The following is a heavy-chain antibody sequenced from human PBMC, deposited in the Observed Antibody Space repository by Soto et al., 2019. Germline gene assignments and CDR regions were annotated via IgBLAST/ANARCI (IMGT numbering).Heavy chain of an antibody. CDR3: ARVVVGAYHFDY. D-gene: IGHD2-15*01. J-gene: IGHJ4*02. Sequence: EVQLVESGGGSVQPGGSLRLSCAASGFTFSSYWMHWVRQAPGKGRVWVSRINSDGSTTSYADSVKGRFTISRDNAKNTLYLQMNSLRAEDTAVYYCARVVVGAYHFDYWGQGTLVTVSS. V-gene: IGHV3-74*01. CDR1: GFTFSSYW. CDR2: INSDGSTT.